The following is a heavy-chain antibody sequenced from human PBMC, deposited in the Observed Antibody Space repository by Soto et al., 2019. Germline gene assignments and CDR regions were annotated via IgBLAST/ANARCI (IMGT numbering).Heavy chain of an antibody. Sequence: GGSLRLSCAASGFTFSSYGMHWVRQAPGKGLEWVAVIWYDGSNKYYADSVKGRFTISRDNSKNTLYLQMNSLRAEDTAVYYCARDDFWSGYANFDYWGQGTLVTVSS. J-gene: IGHJ4*02. CDR1: GFTFSSYG. CDR2: IWYDGSNK. D-gene: IGHD3-3*01. V-gene: IGHV3-33*01. CDR3: ARDDFWSGYANFDY.